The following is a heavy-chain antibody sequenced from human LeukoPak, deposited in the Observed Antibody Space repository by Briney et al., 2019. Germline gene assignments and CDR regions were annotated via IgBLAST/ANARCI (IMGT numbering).Heavy chain of an antibody. CDR3: ARGTVMIGVTDYKWFDL. CDR1: GFTFDDYG. D-gene: IGHD3-22*01. Sequence: GGSLRLSCAASGFTFDDYGMSWVRQAPGKGLEWVSGIIWNGGSTTYADSVKGRFSISRDNAKNSLYLQMNSLRAEDTALYYCARGTVMIGVTDYKWFDLWGQGIQVTVSS. V-gene: IGHV3-20*04. CDR2: IIWNGGST. J-gene: IGHJ5*02.